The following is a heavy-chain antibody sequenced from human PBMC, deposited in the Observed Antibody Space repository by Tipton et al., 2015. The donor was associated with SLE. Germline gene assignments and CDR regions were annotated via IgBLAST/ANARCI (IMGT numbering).Heavy chain of an antibody. J-gene: IGHJ6*03. Sequence: TLSLTCAVYGGSFSGYYWSWIRQPPGKGLEWIGEINHSGSTNYNPSLKSRVTISVDTSKNQFSLKLSSVTAADTAVYYCANWPDYYGSGSYCPGYMDVWGKGTTVTVSS. CDR2: INHSGST. CDR3: ANWPDYYGSGSYCPGYMDV. D-gene: IGHD3-10*01. V-gene: IGHV4-34*01. CDR1: GGSFSGYY.